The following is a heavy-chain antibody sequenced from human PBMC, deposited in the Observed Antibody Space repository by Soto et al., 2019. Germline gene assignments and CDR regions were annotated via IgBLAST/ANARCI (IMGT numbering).Heavy chain of an antibody. V-gene: IGHV3-30-3*01. Sequence: GGSLRLSCAASGFAFSSYAMHWVRQAPGKGLEWVAVISYDGSNKYYADSVKGRFTISRDNPKNTLYLQMNSLRAEDTAVYYCARGHSYYYDSSGYYYWGQGTLVTVSS. D-gene: IGHD3-22*01. CDR2: ISYDGSNK. J-gene: IGHJ4*02. CDR1: GFAFSSYA. CDR3: ARGHSYYYDSSGYYY.